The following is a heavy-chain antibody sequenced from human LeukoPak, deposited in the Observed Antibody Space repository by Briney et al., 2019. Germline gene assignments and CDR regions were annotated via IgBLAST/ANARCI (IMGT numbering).Heavy chain of an antibody. V-gene: IGHV3-23*01. Sequence: PGGSLRLSCPVSGFTFSSYAMSWVRQAPGRGLEWVSVISTSGESAYYADSVKGRFTISRDNSKSTLYLQMNSLRAEDTAVYYCAKATFASSWNLYFDYWGQGTLVTVSS. CDR3: AKATFASSWNLYFDY. CDR2: ISTSGESA. CDR1: GFTFSSYA. J-gene: IGHJ4*02. D-gene: IGHD6-13*01.